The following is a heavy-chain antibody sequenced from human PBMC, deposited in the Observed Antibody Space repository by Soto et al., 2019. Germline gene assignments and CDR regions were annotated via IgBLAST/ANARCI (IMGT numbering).Heavy chain of an antibody. J-gene: IGHJ6*02. Sequence: QVQLVQSGAEVKKPGSSVKVSCKASGGTFSSYAISWVRQAPGQGLEWMGGIIPIFGTANYAQKFQGRVTITADESTSTAYMELSSLRSEDTAVYYCARERGLAWTTPRSTKKTDYGMDVWGQGTTVTVSS. V-gene: IGHV1-69*01. CDR3: ARERGLAWTTPRSTKKTDYGMDV. CDR1: GGTFSSYA. CDR2: IIPIFGTA. D-gene: IGHD1-1*01.